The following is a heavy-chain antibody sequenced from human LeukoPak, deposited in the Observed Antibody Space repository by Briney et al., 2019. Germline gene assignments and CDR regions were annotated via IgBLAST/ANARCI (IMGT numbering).Heavy chain of an antibody. CDR1: GYSISSGYY. CDR2: IYHSGSP. Sequence: SEPLSLTCAVSGYSISSGYYWGWIRQPPGKGREWIGSIYHSGSPYYNPSLKSRVTISVDTSKNQFSLKLSSVTAADTAVYYCASTTDPAFDIWGQGTMVTVSS. J-gene: IGHJ3*02. CDR3: ASTTDPAFDI. V-gene: IGHV4-38-2*01. D-gene: IGHD4-17*01.